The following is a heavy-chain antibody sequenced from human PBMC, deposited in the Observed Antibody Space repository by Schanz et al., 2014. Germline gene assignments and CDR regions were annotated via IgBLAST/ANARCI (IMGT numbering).Heavy chain of an antibody. J-gene: IGHJ4*02. CDR1: GFTFRNYG. CDR2: ISSSSGTI. D-gene: IGHD2-8*02. V-gene: IGHV3-48*01. Sequence: EVQLVESGGGLVKPGGSLRLSCEASGFTFRNYGMNWVRQAPEKGLEWVSYISSSSGTIYYEDSVKGRFTISRDNAKNVLYLQMDSLRPEDTAVYFCAKDTGYCHGGACYCFEYWGLGILVTVSS. CDR3: AKDTGYCHGGACYCFEY.